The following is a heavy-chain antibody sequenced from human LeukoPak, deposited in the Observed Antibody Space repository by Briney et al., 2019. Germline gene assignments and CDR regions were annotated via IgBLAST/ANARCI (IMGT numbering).Heavy chain of an antibody. J-gene: IGHJ4*02. CDR3: AREGYYDSPFDY. V-gene: IGHV3-53*01. Sequence: GGSLRLSCAASGFTVSSNYMSWVRQAPGKGLEWVSVIYTGGNTYYADSVKGRFTISRDNSKNTLYLQMNSLRAEDTAVYYCAREGYYDSPFDYWGQGTLVTVSS. CDR2: IYTGGNT. D-gene: IGHD3-22*01. CDR1: GFTVSSNY.